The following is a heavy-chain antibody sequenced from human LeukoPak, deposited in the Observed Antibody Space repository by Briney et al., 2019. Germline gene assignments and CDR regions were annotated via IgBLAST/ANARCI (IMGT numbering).Heavy chain of an antibody. Sequence: PRGSLRHSCAASGFTFSDFWMTWVRQPRGKGLEGVANIKEDGREKYYVDSVRGRFIISRDNAKNSLYLQMNSLRAEDTAVYYCVREYFYNSSGYRALRYWGQGTLVTVSS. J-gene: IGHJ4*02. CDR2: IKEDGREK. V-gene: IGHV3-7*01. D-gene: IGHD3-22*01. CDR3: VREYFYNSSGYRALRY. CDR1: GFTFSDFW.